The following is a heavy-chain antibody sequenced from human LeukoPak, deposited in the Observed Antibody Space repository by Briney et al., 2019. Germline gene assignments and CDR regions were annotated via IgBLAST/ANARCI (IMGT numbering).Heavy chain of an antibody. CDR1: GGSISSYY. D-gene: IGHD6-13*01. CDR2: IYYSGST. J-gene: IGHJ5*02. Sequence: SETLSLTCTVSGGSISSYYWSWIRQPPGKGLEWIGYIYYSGSTNYNPSLKSRVTISVDTSKNQFSLKLSSVTAADTAVYYCARGTPIAAVNWFDPWGQGTLVTVSS. V-gene: IGHV4-59*08. CDR3: ARGTPIAAVNWFDP.